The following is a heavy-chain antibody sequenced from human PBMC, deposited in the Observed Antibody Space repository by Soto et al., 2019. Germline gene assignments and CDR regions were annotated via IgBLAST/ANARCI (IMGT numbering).Heavy chain of an antibody. CDR1: GGSLXXXX. J-gene: IGHJ4*02. CDR2: IYYSGST. Sequence: QVQLQESGPGLVKPSETLSLTRTVSGGSLXXXXXXXXXQXPGKELEWIGYIYYSGSTNYNPSLTSXVTIXVDTSKXHXSXXLSSVTAXDTAVYYCARRWGRTFDYWGQGTLVTVSS. D-gene: IGHD7-27*01. V-gene: IGHV4-59*08. CDR3: ARRWGRTFDY.